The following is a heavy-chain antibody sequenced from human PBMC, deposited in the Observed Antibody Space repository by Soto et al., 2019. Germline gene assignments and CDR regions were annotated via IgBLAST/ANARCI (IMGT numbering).Heavy chain of an antibody. CDR2: IYSGGSA. CDR3: VRDDYGLDV. CDR1: GFIVSSNY. V-gene: IGHV3-53*01. Sequence: GGSPRLSCAASGFIVSSNYMSWVRQAPGKGLEWVSVIYSGGSANYADSVKGRFTISRDDSKNTLYLQMNSLRAEDTAVYYCVRDDYGLDVWGRGTAVTVSS. J-gene: IGHJ6*02.